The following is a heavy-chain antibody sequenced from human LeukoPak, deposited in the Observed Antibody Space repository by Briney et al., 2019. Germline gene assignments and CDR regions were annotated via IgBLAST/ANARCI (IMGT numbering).Heavy chain of an antibody. Sequence: ASVKVSCKASEYTFTSYYMHWVRQAPGQGLERMGIINPSGDSTGYAQKFQGRVTVTKDVSMYTLYMELSSLTSEDTAVYYCARDLGGYWGFDYWGQGTLVTVSS. J-gene: IGHJ4*02. CDR3: ARDLGGYWGFDY. CDR2: INPSGDST. D-gene: IGHD7-27*01. CDR1: EYTFTSYY. V-gene: IGHV1-46*01.